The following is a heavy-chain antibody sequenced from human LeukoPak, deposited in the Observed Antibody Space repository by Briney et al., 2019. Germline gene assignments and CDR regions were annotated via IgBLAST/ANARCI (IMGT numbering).Heavy chain of an antibody. D-gene: IGHD3-16*01. J-gene: IGHJ4*02. V-gene: IGHV4-4*02. CDR1: GGSISSTNW. CDR3: ARGLPFGYYFDY. Sequence: SETLSLTCGVSGGSISSTNWWSWVRQPPGQGLEWIGEISLTGRTNYNPSLKSRVTISVDTSKNQFSLKLSSVTAADTAVYYCARGLPFGYYFDYWGQGTLVTVSS. CDR2: ISLTGRT.